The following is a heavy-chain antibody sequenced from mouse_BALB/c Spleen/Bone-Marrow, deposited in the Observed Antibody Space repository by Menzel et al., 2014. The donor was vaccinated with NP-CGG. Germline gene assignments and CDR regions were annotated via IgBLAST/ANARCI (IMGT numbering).Heavy chain of an antibody. J-gene: IGHJ3*01. CDR2: ISNGGGST. V-gene: IGHV5-12*02. Sequence: EVKLVESGGGLVQPGGSLKLSCATPGFTFSDYYMYWVRQTPEKRLEWVAYISNGGGSTYYPDTVKGRFTISRDNAKNTLYLQMSRLKSEDTAMYYCARGLYYRPFAYWGQGTLVTVSA. D-gene: IGHD2-14*01. CDR1: GFTFSDYY. CDR3: ARGLYYRPFAY.